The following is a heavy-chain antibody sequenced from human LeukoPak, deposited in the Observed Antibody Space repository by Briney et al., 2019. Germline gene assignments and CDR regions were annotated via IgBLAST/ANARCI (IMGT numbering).Heavy chain of an antibody. CDR3: ARVVVPLNWFDP. J-gene: IGHJ5*02. CDR1: GGSISSSSYY. Sequence: SETLSLTCTVSGGSISSSSYYWGWIRQPPGKGLQWIGSIYYGGSTYYNPPLKSRVTISVDTSKNQFSLKLSSVTAADTAVYYCARVVVPLNWFDPWGQGTLVTVSS. CDR2: IYYGGST. V-gene: IGHV4-39*07. D-gene: IGHD3-22*01.